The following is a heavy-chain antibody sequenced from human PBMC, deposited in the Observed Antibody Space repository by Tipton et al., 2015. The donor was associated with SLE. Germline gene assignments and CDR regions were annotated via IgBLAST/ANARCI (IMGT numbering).Heavy chain of an antibody. CDR3: ARVGYLGSGKTWDMDV. V-gene: IGHV4-59*01. CDR1: GASISDYY. D-gene: IGHD3-10*01. CDR2: IDYSGST. Sequence: LRLSCTVSGASISDYYWTWIRQFPGKGLEWIGYIDYSGSTNYNPPLKSRLTISGDTSKNQFSLHLTSVTAADTAIYYCARVGYLGSGKTWDMDVWGKGITVTVSS. J-gene: IGHJ6*03.